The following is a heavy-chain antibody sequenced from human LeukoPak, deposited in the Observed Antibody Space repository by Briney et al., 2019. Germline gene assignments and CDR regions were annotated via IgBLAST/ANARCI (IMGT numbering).Heavy chain of an antibody. V-gene: IGHV3-11*04. CDR2: ITSGGTTT. J-gene: IGHJ5*01. D-gene: IGHD2-21*01. CDR3: ATLRIGFDS. CDR1: GFNFNDYY. Sequence: GGSLRLSCATSGFNFNDYYMTWIRQAPGKGLEWLSFITSGGTTTSYADSVRSRFTISRDNANKLLFLQMDSLRADDTAIYYCATLRIGFDSWGQGTLVTVAS.